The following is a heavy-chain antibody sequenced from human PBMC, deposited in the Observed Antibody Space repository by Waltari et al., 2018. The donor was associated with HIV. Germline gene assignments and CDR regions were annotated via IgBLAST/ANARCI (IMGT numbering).Heavy chain of an antibody. D-gene: IGHD2-8*01. CDR2: IYTSGST. V-gene: IGHV4-61*02. Sequence: QVQLQESGPGLVKPSQTLSLTCHVSGGSISSGSYYWSWIRQPAGKGLEWIGRIYTSGSTNYNPSLKSRVTISVDTSKNQFSLKLSSVTAADTAVYYCARESGGVIDYWGQGTLVTVSS. J-gene: IGHJ4*02. CDR1: GGSISSGSYY. CDR3: ARESGGVIDY.